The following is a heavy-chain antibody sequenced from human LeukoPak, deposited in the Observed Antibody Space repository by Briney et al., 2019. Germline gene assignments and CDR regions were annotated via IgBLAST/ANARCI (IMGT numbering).Heavy chain of an antibody. D-gene: IGHD3-22*01. CDR2: IYGGGST. CDR1: GFTVTSNF. Sequence: GGSLRLSCAASGFTVTSNFMSWVRKAPGKGLELVSVIYGGGSTYYSDSVKGRFTIPRDTSKNTVYLQMNSLRVEDTAVYYCARDAAYYYDSSPGTFDYWGQGTLVTVSS. CDR3: ARDAAYYYDSSPGTFDY. J-gene: IGHJ4*02. V-gene: IGHV3-66*01.